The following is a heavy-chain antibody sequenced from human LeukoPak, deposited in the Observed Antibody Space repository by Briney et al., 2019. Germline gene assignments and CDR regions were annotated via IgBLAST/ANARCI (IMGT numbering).Heavy chain of an antibody. Sequence: SETLSLTCAVYGGSFSGYYWTWIRQPPGKGLELIGYIYYSGSTNYNPSLKSRVAISVDTSKNQFSLKLSSVTAADTAVYYCARGTMMVGPWGQGTLVTVSS. CDR3: ARGTMMVGP. CDR2: IYYSGST. D-gene: IGHD3-22*01. J-gene: IGHJ5*02. CDR1: GGSFSGYY. V-gene: IGHV4-59*01.